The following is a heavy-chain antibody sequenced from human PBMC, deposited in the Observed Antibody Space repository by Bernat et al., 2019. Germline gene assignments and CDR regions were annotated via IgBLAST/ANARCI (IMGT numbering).Heavy chain of an antibody. CDR2: IYYSGST. CDR3: ARGGRGYGDYAAPFDY. D-gene: IGHD4-17*01. V-gene: IGHV4-30-4*01. J-gene: IGHJ4*02. Sequence: QVQLQESGPGLVKPSQTLSLTCTVSGGSISSGDYYWSWIRQPPGKGLEWIGYIYYSGSTYSNPSLKSRVTISVDTSKTQFSLQLRSVTAADTAVYYCARGGRGYGDYAAPFDYWGQGTLVTVSS. CDR1: GGSISSGDYY.